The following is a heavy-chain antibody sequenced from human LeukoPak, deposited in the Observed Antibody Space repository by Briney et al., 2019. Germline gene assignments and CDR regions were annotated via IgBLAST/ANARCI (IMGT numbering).Heavy chain of an antibody. V-gene: IGHV4-39*01. CDR2: IYYSGST. CDR1: GGSISSSSYY. J-gene: IGHJ4*02. D-gene: IGHD3-22*01. CDR3: ARENYYDSSPHDY. Sequence: PSETLSLTCTVSGGSISSSSYYWGWIRQPPGKGLEWIGSIYYSGSTYYNPSLKSRVTISVDTSKNQFSLKLSSVTAADTAVYYCARENYYDSSPHDYLGQGTLVTVSS.